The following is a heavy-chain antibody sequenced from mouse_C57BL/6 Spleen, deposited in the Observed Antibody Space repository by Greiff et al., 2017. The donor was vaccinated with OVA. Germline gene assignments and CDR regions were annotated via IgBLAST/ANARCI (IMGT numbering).Heavy chain of an antibody. V-gene: IGHV1-82*01. CDR2: IYPGDGDT. CDR1: GYSFSSSW. J-gene: IGHJ4*01. D-gene: IGHD2-5*01. Sequence: QVQLQQSGPELVKPGASVKISCKASGYSFSSSWMNWVKQRPGKGLEWIGRIYPGDGDTNYNGKFKGKATLTADKSSSTAYMQLSSLTSEDSAVYFCAGYSNYGYAMDYWGQGTSVTVSS. CDR3: AGYSNYGYAMDY.